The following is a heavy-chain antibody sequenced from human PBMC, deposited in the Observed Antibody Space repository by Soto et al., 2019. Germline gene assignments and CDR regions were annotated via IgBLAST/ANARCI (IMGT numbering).Heavy chain of an antibody. V-gene: IGHV3-23*01. D-gene: IGHD3-10*01. CDR2: ISASGGST. CDR3: AIHFYYGSGSYYAVDY. J-gene: IGHJ4*02. CDR1: GCTFNNYA. Sequence: EVQLLESGGGLVQPGGSLRLSCVVAGCTFNNYAMNWVRQAPGKGLEWVSGISASGGSTYYADSVKGRFTISRDSSKHTLYLQMNSLRADDTAIYYCAIHFYYGSGSYYAVDYWGQGTLVTVSS.